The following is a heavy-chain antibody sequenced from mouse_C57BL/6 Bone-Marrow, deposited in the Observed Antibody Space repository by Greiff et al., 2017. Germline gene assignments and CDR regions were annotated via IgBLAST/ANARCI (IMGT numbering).Heavy chain of an antibody. Sequence: QVQLQQSGAELVMPGASVKLSCKASGYTFTSYWMHWVKQRPGQGLEWIGEIDPSDSYTNYNQKFKGKSTLTVDKSSSTAYMPLSSLTSEDSAVYYCARGFITTVVDHWGQGTTLTGSS. CDR3: ARGFITTVVDH. V-gene: IGHV1-69*01. D-gene: IGHD1-1*01. J-gene: IGHJ2*01. CDR1: GYTFTSYW. CDR2: IDPSDSYT.